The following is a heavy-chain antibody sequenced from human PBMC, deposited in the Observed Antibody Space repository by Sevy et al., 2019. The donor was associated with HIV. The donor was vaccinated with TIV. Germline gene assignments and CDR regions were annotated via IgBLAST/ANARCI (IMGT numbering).Heavy chain of an antibody. CDR2: IGVNNGKT. CDR3: ARDSYYYDMHSSYRHPDY. V-gene: IGHV1-18*01. Sequence: ASVKVSCKASGYNFNTYGITWVRQAPGQGLEWVGWIGVNNGKTNYAARLQARISMTADTSTSTVYMELRTLTSDDTAMYFCARDSYYYDMHSSYRHPDYWGQGTLVTVSS. CDR1: GYNFNTYG. D-gene: IGHD3-22*01. J-gene: IGHJ4*02.